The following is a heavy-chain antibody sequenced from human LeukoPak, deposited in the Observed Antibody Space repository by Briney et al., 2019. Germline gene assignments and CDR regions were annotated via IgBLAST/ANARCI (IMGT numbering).Heavy chain of an antibody. CDR2: INNSGNT. D-gene: IGHD2-8*01. CDR3: ARGPPLLGYCTNGVCRIYGMDV. Sequence: AETLSLTCAVYGVSFSGYYWSWIRQPPGKGLEWIGEINNSGNTNYNPSLTSRGTILVDTYKTQFSLKLGPVPAGDTAVYYCARGPPLLGYCTNGVCRIYGMDVWGQGTTVTVSS. CDR1: GVSFSGYY. J-gene: IGHJ6*02. V-gene: IGHV4-34*01.